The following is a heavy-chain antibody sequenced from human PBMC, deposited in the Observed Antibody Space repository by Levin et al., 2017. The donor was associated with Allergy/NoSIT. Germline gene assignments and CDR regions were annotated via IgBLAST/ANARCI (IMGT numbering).Heavy chain of an antibody. V-gene: IGHV3-23*01. D-gene: IGHD1-1*01. CDR1: GFAFGNYA. J-gene: IGHJ4*02. CDR2: TSASGGST. CDR3: AKGGPDTSFHDASFDY. Sequence: GGSLRLSCAASGFAFGNYAMGWVRQAPGKGLEWVSMTSASGGSTFYADSVKGRFTISRDNSKNTLYLQMNSLRAEDTAMFYCAKGGPDTSFHDASFDYWGQGALVTVSS.